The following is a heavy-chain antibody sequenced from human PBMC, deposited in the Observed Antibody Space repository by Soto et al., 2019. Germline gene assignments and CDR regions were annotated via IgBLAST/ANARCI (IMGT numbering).Heavy chain of an antibody. Sequence: PGESLKISCKGSGYSFSSYRIGWVRQMPGKGLEWMGVIFPADSDATYSPSFQGQVTISADKSINTAYLQWSSLKASDTAMYYCARHSDIVPETWFDPWGQGTLVTVSS. CDR1: GYSFSSYR. J-gene: IGHJ5*02. V-gene: IGHV5-51*01. CDR2: IFPADSDA. D-gene: IGHD2-8*01. CDR3: ARHSDIVPETWFDP.